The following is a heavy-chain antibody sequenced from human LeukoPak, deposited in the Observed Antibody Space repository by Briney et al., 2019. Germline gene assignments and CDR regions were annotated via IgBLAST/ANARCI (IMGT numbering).Heavy chain of an antibody. J-gene: IGHJ4*02. CDR3: ARVRGSESYVDY. CDR2: ISSSTSTI. D-gene: IGHD3-10*01. CDR1: GFTFSTYN. V-gene: IGHV3-48*01. Sequence: GGSLRLSCPASGFTFSTYNMNWLRQAPATGLEWIAYISSSTSTIYYADAVKGRFTISRENGKNSLYLQMNSLRVEDTAVYYCARVRGSESYVDYWGQGTLVTVSS.